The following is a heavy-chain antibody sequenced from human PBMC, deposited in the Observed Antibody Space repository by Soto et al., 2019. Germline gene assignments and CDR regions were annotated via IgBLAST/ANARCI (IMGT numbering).Heavy chain of an antibody. J-gene: IGHJ4*02. CDR2: IIPIFGTA. V-gene: IGHV1-69*13. D-gene: IGHD5-18*01. Sequence: ASVKVSCKASGGTFSSYAISWVRQAPGQGLEWMGGIIPIFGTANYAQKFQGRVTITADESTSTAYMELSSLRSEDTAVYYCARGKRIQLWLGEYYFDYWGQGTLVTVSS. CDR1: GGTFSSYA. CDR3: ARGKRIQLWLGEYYFDY.